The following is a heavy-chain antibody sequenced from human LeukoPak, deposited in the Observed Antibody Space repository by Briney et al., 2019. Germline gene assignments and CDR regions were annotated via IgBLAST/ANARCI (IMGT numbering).Heavy chain of an antibody. V-gene: IGHV3-11*01. CDR1: GFTFSDYY. CDR3: AKDWGTAVTFFDY. D-gene: IGHD4-17*01. CDR2: ISSSGSTI. J-gene: IGHJ4*02. Sequence: GGSLRLSCAASGFTFSDYYMSWIRQAPGKGLEGGSYISSSGSTIYYADSVKGRFTISIDNSKNPLYLQMNSLRAEDTAVYYCAKDWGTAVTFFDYWGQGTLVTVSS.